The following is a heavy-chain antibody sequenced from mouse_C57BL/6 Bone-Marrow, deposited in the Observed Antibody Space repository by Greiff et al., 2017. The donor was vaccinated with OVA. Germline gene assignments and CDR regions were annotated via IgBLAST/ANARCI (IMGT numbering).Heavy chain of an antibody. D-gene: IGHD2-4*01. CDR2: IDPSDSET. J-gene: IGHJ3*01. CDR1: GYTFTSYW. V-gene: IGHV1-52*01. CDR3: AIGDYERRGFAY. Sequence: QVQLQQSGAELVRPGSSVKLSCKASGYTFTSYWMHWVKQRPIQGLEWIGNIDPSDSETHYNQKFKDKATLTVDKSSSTAYMQLSSLTSEDSAVYYCAIGDYERRGFAYWGQGTLVTVSA.